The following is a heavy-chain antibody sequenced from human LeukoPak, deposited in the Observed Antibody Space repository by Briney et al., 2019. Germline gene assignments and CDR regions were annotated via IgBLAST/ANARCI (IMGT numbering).Heavy chain of an antibody. Sequence: ASVKVSCKVSGYTLTELSMHWVRQAPGKGLEWMGGFDPEDGETIYAQKFQGRVTMTRDTSISTAYMELSRLRSDDTAVYYCASGSLYCSSTSCYTFDAFDIWGQGTMVTVSS. CDR1: GYTLTELS. V-gene: IGHV1-24*01. D-gene: IGHD2-2*02. J-gene: IGHJ3*02. CDR3: ASGSLYCSSTSCYTFDAFDI. CDR2: FDPEDGET.